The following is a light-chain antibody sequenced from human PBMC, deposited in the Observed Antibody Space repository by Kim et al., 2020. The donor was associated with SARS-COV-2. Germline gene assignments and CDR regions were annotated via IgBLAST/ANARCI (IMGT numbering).Light chain of an antibody. CDR3: QQFGDSPIFT. J-gene: IGKJ3*01. Sequence: PGQRATRSCRASQSVSGSYLAWYQQKPGQAPRLLIYGASRRATGIPDRFSGSGSGTDFTLTISRLEPEDLGVYYCQQFGDSPIFTFGPGTKVDIK. V-gene: IGKV3-20*01. CDR2: GAS. CDR1: QSVSGSY.